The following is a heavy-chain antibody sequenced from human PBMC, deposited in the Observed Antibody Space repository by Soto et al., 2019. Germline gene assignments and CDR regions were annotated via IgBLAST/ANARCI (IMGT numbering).Heavy chain of an antibody. Sequence: QVRLQESGPGLVKPSGTLSLTCLVSGGSMSSPNWWTWVRQAPVKGLEWIAEIHHSGATNYSPSLTSRAVISIDNSNNQFSLQLTSVTAADTAVYYCATGSPYYYGSGGMWDSWGRGALVTVSS. CDR2: IHHSGAT. J-gene: IGHJ4*02. CDR3: ATGSPYYYGSGGMWDS. CDR1: GGSMSSPNW. D-gene: IGHD3-10*01. V-gene: IGHV4-4*02.